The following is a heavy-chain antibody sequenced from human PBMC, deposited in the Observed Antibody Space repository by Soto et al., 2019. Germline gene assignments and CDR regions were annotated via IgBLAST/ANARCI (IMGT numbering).Heavy chain of an antibody. D-gene: IGHD3-3*01. Sequence: AAVKVSCKASGYTFTGYYIHWVRQAPGQGLEWMGWINPNSGGTNYAQKFQGWVTMTRDTSISTAYMELSRLRSDDTAVYYRARGPRIAIFGVIISKDAFDFWGQGTMVTVSS. CDR2: INPNSGGT. CDR1: GYTFTGYY. J-gene: IGHJ3*01. CDR3: ARGPRIAIFGVIISKDAFDF. V-gene: IGHV1-2*04.